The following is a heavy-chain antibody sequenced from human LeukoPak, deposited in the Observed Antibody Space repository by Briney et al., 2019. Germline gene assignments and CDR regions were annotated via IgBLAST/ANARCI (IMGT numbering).Heavy chain of an antibody. Sequence: ASVKVSCKASGYTFTSYDINWVRQATGQGLEWMGWMNPNSGNTGYAQKFQGRVTMTRNTSISTAYMELGSLRSEDTAVYYCASRGTIFGVVRRDYYGMDVWGQGTTVTVSS. CDR3: ASRGTIFGVVRRDYYGMDV. CDR2: MNPNSGNT. J-gene: IGHJ6*02. CDR1: GYTFTSYD. D-gene: IGHD3-3*01. V-gene: IGHV1-8*01.